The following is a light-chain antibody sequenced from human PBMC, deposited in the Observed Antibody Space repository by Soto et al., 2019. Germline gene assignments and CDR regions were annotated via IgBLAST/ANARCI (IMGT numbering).Light chain of an antibody. CDR2: AAS. V-gene: IGKV1-39*01. J-gene: IGKJ5*01. CDR3: QQSYSAPPVT. CDR1: QTVERW. Sequence: DIQITQSPSTLSASVGDRVTITCRASQTVERWLAWYQQKPGKAPNLLIYAASSLQSGVPSRFSGSGSGTDFTLTISSLQSEDFASYYCQQSYSAPPVTFGQGTRLEI.